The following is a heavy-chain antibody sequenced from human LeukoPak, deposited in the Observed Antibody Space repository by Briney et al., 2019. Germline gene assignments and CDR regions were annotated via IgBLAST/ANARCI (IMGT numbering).Heavy chain of an antibody. CDR2: IYYSGTT. D-gene: IGHD2-15*01. CDR3: ARVTKRSSGGTPSYYFDY. V-gene: IGHV4-31*03. CDR1: GGSISIGGYY. Sequence: PSETLSLTCTVSGGSISIGGYYCSWIRQHPGKGLEWIGYIYYSGTTYYNPSLRSRVAISVDTSKNQFSLKLSSVTAADTAVYYCARVTKRSSGGTPSYYFDYWGQGTLVTVSS. J-gene: IGHJ4*02.